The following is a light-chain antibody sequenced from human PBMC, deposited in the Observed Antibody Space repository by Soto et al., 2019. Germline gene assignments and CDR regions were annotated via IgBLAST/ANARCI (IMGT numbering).Light chain of an antibody. CDR1: TSNIGSKY. Sequence: QSVLTQPPSASGPPGQRVAIPCSGSTSNIGSKYVYWYQQLPGTAPKLLIYRDNQRPSGVPDRFSGSKSGTSASLAISGLRSEDEAEYYCAAWDGGLSGWVFGGGTKLTVL. V-gene: IGLV1-47*01. CDR2: RDN. J-gene: IGLJ3*02. CDR3: AAWDGGLSGWV.